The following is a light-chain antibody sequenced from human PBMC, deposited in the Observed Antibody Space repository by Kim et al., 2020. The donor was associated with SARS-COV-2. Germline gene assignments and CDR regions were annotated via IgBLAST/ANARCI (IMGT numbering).Light chain of an antibody. CDR1: SSDVGGYNY. CDR3: SSYTSSSIFYV. V-gene: IGLV2-14*01. Sequence: QSALTQPASVSGSPGQSITISCTGTSSDVGGYNYVSWYQQHPGKAPKLMIYDASKRPSGVSNRFSGSKSGNTASLTISGLQAEDEADYYCSSYTSSSIFYVFGTGTKVTVL. J-gene: IGLJ1*01. CDR2: DAS.